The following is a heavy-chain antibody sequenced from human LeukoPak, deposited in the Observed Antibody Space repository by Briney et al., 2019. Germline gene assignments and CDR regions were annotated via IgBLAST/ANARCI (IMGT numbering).Heavy chain of an antibody. Sequence: PGGSLRLSCAASGFTFDDYGMSWVRQAPGKGLEWVSGINWNGGSTGYADSVKGRFTISRDNAKNSLYLQMNSLRAEDTALYYCARPHYDSSGYPYYFDYWGQGTLVTVSS. J-gene: IGHJ4*02. V-gene: IGHV3-20*04. CDR2: INWNGGST. D-gene: IGHD3-22*01. CDR1: GFTFDDYG. CDR3: ARPHYDSSGYPYYFDY.